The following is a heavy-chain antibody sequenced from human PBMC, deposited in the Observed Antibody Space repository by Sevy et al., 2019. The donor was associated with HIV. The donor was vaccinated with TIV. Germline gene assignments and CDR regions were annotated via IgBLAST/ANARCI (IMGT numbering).Heavy chain of an antibody. CDR1: GFTFSGYA. V-gene: IGHV3-23*01. CDR2: ISGKGRST. CDR3: AKTINSGGGVAPAANYYYYGMDV. J-gene: IGHJ6*02. Sequence: GGSLRLSCAVSGFTFSGYAMNWVRQAPGKGLEWVSAISGKGRSTPYADSVEGRFTISRDNSKNTLYLQMNSLRAEDTAVYYCAKTINSGGGVAPAANYYYYGMDVWGQGTTVTVSS. D-gene: IGHD6-13*01.